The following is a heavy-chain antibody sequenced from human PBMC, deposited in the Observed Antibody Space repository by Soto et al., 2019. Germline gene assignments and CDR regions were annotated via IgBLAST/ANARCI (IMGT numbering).Heavy chain of an antibody. D-gene: IGHD2-2*01. Sequence: QVPLVQSGGEVKRPGAPVKFSCKTSGYTFSNNGFTGGRKAPGKPLEWLGWISLYSDGTNYAQKFQGRVSMTTDTSTTTAYMELRSLRSDDTAVYYCARVVPGAEAWFGPWGQGTLVTVSS. CDR2: ISLYSDGT. J-gene: IGHJ5*02. V-gene: IGHV1-18*01. CDR1: GYTFSNNG. CDR3: ARVVPGAEAWFGP.